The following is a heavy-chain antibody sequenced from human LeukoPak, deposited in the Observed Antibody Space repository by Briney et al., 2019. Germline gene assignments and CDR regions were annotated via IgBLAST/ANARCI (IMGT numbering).Heavy chain of an antibody. Sequence: GGSLRLSCAASGFTVSNNYMAWVRQPPGKGLEWVSLIYSGGSIYYADSVKGRFTISRDNSKNTLYPQMNSLKAEDTAVYYCARKPDYWGQGTLVTVSS. CDR1: GFTVSNNY. CDR2: IYSGGSI. V-gene: IGHV3-53*01. CDR3: ARKPDY. J-gene: IGHJ4*02.